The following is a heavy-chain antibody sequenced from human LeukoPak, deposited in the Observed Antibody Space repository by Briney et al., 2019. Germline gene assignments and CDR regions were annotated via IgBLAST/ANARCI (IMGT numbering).Heavy chain of an antibody. V-gene: IGHV4-38-2*02. CDR3: ARGRFAYYNSSPFDY. CDR2: IHHSGRT. D-gene: IGHD3-22*01. CDR1: GYSISSGYY. Sequence: SETLSLTCTVSGYSISSGYYWGWIRQPPGKGLEWIGSIHHSGRTYYNPSLKSRVTISVDTSKNQFSLKLSSVTAADTAVYYCARGRFAYYNSSPFDYWGQGTLVTVSS. J-gene: IGHJ4*02.